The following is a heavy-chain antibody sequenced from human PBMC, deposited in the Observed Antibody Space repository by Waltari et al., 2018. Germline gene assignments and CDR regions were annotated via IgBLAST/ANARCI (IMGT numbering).Heavy chain of an antibody. D-gene: IGHD3-22*01. Sequence: EVQLVESGGGLIQPGGSLRLSCAASGFTVSSNYMSWVRQAPEKGLEWVAVIYSGGSTYYADSVKGRFTISRDNSKNTLYLQMNSLRAEDTAVYYCARDRTTYYDSSGYYDYWGQGTLVTVSS. CDR2: IYSGGST. CDR3: ARDRTTYYDSSGYYDY. CDR1: GFTVSSNY. J-gene: IGHJ4*02. V-gene: IGHV3-53*01.